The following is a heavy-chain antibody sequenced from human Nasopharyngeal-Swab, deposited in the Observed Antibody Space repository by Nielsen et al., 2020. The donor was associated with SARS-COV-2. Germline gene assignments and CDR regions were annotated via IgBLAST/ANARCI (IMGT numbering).Heavy chain of an antibody. D-gene: IGHD2-2*01. CDR1: GFAFSRYS. J-gene: IGHJ4*02. V-gene: IGHV3-48*02. CDR3: ASGLYCTRSNCYSWGYLTY. CDR2: ISSSSSTI. Sequence: GESLKISCSASGFAFSRYSMNWVRQAPGKWLELLSYISSSSSTIYYADSVKGRFTISRDNAKNSLYLQMNSLRDEDAAVYYFASGLYCTRSNCYSWGYLTYWGQGTLVTVSS.